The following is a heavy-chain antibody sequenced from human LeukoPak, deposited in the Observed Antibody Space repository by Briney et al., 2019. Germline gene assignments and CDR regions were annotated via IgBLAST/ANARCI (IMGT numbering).Heavy chain of an antibody. D-gene: IGHD5-24*01. V-gene: IGHV4-34*01. Sequence: PSETLSLTCGVSGGTFSGYYWSWIRQPPGKGLEWIGEIYHSGKTNYNPTLKSRVTISVDAYKREFSLRLNSVTAADAAVYYCARGNNFRFDYWGQETLVTVSS. CDR2: IYHSGKT. CDR1: GGTFSGYY. J-gene: IGHJ4*02. CDR3: ARGNNFRFDY.